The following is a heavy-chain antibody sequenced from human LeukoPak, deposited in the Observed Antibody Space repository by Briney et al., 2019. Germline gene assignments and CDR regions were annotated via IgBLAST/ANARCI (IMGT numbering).Heavy chain of an antibody. CDR3: AKRGYSGSHKYLDY. D-gene: IGHD1-26*01. V-gene: IGHV3-30*18. CDR1: GFSFSGNG. J-gene: IGHJ4*02. CDR2: ISYDGSNK. Sequence: PGTSLRLSCGASGFSFSGNGMHWVRQAPGKGLVWVAVISYDGSNKYYADPVKGRFTISRDNSKNTLYLQMNSLRAEDTAVYYCAKRGYSGSHKYLDYWGQGTLVTVSS.